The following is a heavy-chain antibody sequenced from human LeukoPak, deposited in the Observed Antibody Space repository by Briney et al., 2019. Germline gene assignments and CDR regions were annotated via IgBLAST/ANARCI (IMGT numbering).Heavy chain of an antibody. D-gene: IGHD3-22*01. Sequence: ASVKVSCKASGGTFSSYAISWVRQAPGQGLEWMGGVIPIVGTANYAQKFQGRVTITTDESTSTAYMEPSSLRSEDTAVYYCASILSRYYYDSSGYYRYWGQGTLVTVSS. CDR3: ASILSRYYYDSSGYYRY. CDR2: VIPIVGTA. V-gene: IGHV1-69*05. CDR1: GGTFSSYA. J-gene: IGHJ4*02.